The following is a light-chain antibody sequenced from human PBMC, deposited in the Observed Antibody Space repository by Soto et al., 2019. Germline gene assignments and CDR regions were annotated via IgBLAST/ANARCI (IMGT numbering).Light chain of an antibody. Sequence: DIQMTQSPSTLSASVRDRVIITCRASQRISNWLAWYQQKPGKSPNRLIYKASSLTSGVPSRFSGSGSGTEFTLTISSLQPDDFATYYCQQYDTYLTFGQGTKVEFK. CDR2: KAS. V-gene: IGKV1-5*03. J-gene: IGKJ1*01. CDR1: QRISNW. CDR3: QQYDTYLT.